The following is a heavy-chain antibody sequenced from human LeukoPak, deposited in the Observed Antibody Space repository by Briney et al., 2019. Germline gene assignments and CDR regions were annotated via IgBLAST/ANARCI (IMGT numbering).Heavy chain of an antibody. V-gene: IGHV1-69*13. CDR1: GGTFSSYA. Sequence: SVKVSCKASGGTFSSYAISWVRQAPGQGLEWMGGIIPIFGTANYAQKFQGRVTITADESTSTAYMELSSLRSEDTAVYYCARMGLYDSRPYYYYGMDVWGQGTTVTVSS. D-gene: IGHD3-22*01. CDR2: IIPIFGTA. J-gene: IGHJ6*02. CDR3: ARMGLYDSRPYYYYGMDV.